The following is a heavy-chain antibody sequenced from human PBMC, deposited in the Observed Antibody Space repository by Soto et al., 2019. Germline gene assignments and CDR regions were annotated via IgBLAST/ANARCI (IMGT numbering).Heavy chain of an antibody. D-gene: IGHD3-10*01. CDR3: ARATMVRGNPSAYYGMDV. Sequence: SETLSLTCAVYGGSFSGYYWSWIRQPPGKGLEWIGEINHSGSTNYNPSLKSRVTISVDTSKNQFSLKLSSVTAADTAVYYCARATMVRGNPSAYYGMDVWGQGTTVTVSS. V-gene: IGHV4-34*01. CDR1: GGSFSGYY. CDR2: INHSGST. J-gene: IGHJ6*02.